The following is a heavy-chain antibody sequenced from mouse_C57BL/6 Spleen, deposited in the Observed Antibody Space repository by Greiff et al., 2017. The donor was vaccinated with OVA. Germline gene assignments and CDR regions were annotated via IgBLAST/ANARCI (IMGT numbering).Heavy chain of an antibody. J-gene: IGHJ3*01. CDR3: ALYDGYSFAY. D-gene: IGHD2-3*01. CDR1: GFSLTSYG. Sequence: QVQLQQSGPGLVQPSQSLSITCTVSGFSLTSYGVPWVRQSPGKGLEWLGAIWSGGSTAYNAAFISRLSTSKDNSKSQVFFKMNSLQADDTAIYYCALYDGYSFAYWGQGTLVTVSA. V-gene: IGHV2-2*01. CDR2: IWSGGST.